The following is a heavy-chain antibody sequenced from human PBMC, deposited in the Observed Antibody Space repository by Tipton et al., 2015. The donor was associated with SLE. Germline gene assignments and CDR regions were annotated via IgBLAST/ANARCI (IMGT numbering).Heavy chain of an antibody. CDR1: GGSVSSGGYY. D-gene: IGHD5-12*01. Sequence: TLSLTCTVSGGSVSSGGYYWSWIRQHPGKGLEWIGYIYNSGGTDYSPSLKSRVTISADTSKNQFSLKLSSVTAADTAVYYCARGGVGGYDYFDYWGQGTLATVSS. CDR2: IYNSGGT. J-gene: IGHJ4*02. CDR3: ARGGVGGYDYFDY. V-gene: IGHV4-31*03.